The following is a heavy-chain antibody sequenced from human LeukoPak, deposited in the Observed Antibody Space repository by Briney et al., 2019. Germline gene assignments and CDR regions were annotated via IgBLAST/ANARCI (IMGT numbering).Heavy chain of an antibody. V-gene: IGHV3-7*01. D-gene: IGHD3-10*01. Sequence: ETLSLTCTVSGGSISSYYWSWIRQPPGKGLEWVANIKQDGSEKYYVDSVKGRFTVSRDNAKNSLYLHMNSLRAEDTAVYYCARDSPFRSGSYFYRWGQGSLVTVSS. CDR2: IKQDGSEK. CDR3: ARDSPFRSGSYFYR. CDR1: GGSISSYY. J-gene: IGHJ4*02.